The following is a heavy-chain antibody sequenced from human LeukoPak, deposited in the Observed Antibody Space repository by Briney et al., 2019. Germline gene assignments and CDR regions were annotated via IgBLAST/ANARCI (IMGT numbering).Heavy chain of an antibody. CDR2: IYSGDSDT. V-gene: IGHV5-51*07. CDR1: GYSFTSNR. Sequence: GESLKISCKGSGYSFTSNRIGWVHQMPGKGLEWMGIIYSGDSDTRYRSSFQCQVTISGDKSISIAYLQWSSLKAWDTAIYYCARLNNWFDSWGEGTLVTVSS. J-gene: IGHJ5*01. CDR3: ARLNNWFDS.